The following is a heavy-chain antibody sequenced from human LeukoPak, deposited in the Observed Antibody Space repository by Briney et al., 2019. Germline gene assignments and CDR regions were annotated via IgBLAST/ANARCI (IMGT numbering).Heavy chain of an antibody. D-gene: IGHD2-15*01. CDR3: ARGSIVVVVAALADY. CDR2: INPNSGGT. CDR1: GYTFTGYY. J-gene: IGHJ4*02. Sequence: ASVKVSCKASGYTFTGYYMHWVRQAPGRGLEWMGWINPNSGGTNYAQKFQGRVTMTRDTSISTAYMELSRLRSDDTAVYYCARGSIVVVVAALADYWGQGTLVTVSS. V-gene: IGHV1-2*02.